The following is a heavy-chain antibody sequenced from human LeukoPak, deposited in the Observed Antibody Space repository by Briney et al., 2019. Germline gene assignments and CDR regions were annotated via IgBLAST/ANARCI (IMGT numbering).Heavy chain of an antibody. CDR2: IRSKADSYAP. CDR3: TRLGSSGWYNCFDP. V-gene: IGHV3-73*01. D-gene: IGHD6-19*01. J-gene: IGHJ5*02. CDR1: GFTFSGSA. Sequence: GGSLRLSCAASGFTFSGSAMQWVRQASGKGLEWVVRIRSKADSYAPAYAASVTGRFTISRDDSKNTAYLQMNSLKTEDTAVYYCTRLGSSGWYNCFDPWGQGTLVTVSS.